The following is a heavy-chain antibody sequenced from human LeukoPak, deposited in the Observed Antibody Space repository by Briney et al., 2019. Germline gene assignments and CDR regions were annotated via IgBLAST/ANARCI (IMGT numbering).Heavy chain of an antibody. CDR1: GYSFTSNL. V-gene: IGHV5-10-1*01. J-gene: IGHJ5*02. CDR3: ARQPEGTWFDP. CDR2: IDPSDSYT. Sequence: ESLKISCKGSGYSFTSNLMSWVRQMPGKGREWIGRIDPSDSYTNYSPSFQGHVTISADKSLSTAYLQWSSLKASDTAMYYCARQPEGTWFDPWGQGTLVTVFS.